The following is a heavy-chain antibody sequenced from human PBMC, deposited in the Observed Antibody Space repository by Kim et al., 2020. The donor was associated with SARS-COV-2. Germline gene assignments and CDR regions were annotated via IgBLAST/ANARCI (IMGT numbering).Heavy chain of an antibody. D-gene: IGHD3-22*01. CDR2: VFDSGST. CDR3: ARGKYYYDGSGNPRFWYFAL. CDR1: GGSISYYY. V-gene: IGHV4-59*01. Sequence: SETLSLTCTVSGGSISYYYWTWIRQPPGKGLDWIGYVFDSGSTHYRPSLKSRVTISLGTSKKQFSLQLTSVTAADAAVYYCARGKYYYDGSGNPRFWYFALWGRGTLVTVSS. J-gene: IGHJ2*01.